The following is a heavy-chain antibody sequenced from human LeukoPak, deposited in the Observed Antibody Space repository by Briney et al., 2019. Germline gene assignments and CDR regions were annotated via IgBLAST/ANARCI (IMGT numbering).Heavy chain of an antibody. D-gene: IGHD6-6*01. CDR1: GGSISSYY. Sequence: PSETLSLTCTVSGGSISSYYWSWIRQPPGKGLEWIGYIYYSGSTNYNPSLKSRVTISVDTSKNQFSLKLSFVTAADTAVYYCARGLEYGRFDYWGQGTLVTVSS. CDR2: IYYSGST. J-gene: IGHJ4*02. V-gene: IGHV4-59*01. CDR3: ARGLEYGRFDY.